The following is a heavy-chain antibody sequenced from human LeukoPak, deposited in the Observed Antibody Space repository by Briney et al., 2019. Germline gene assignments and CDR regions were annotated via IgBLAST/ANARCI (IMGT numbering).Heavy chain of an antibody. CDR1: GGSISTNY. Sequence: SETLSLTCTVSGGSISTNYWSWIRQPPGKGLEWIGYIFHTGSTNYNPSLKSRVTISVDASKNQFSLKLSSVTAADTAVYFCARQIRAAYYYFDSWGQGTLVAVSS. CDR2: IFHTGST. V-gene: IGHV4-59*08. CDR3: ARQIRAAYYYFDS. J-gene: IGHJ4*02. D-gene: IGHD1-26*01.